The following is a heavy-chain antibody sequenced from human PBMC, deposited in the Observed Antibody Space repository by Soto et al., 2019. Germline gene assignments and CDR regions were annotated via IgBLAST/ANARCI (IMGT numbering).Heavy chain of an antibody. CDR2: FSFYGTQQ. J-gene: IGHJ4*02. D-gene: IGHD6-19*01. CDR3: AKKPRGSGWYPLDS. CDR1: GFSLSSSD. Sequence: GCLGLPCAASGFSLSSSDMHWVRQAPGKGLEWLAVFSFYGTQQFYGDSVKVRFTVSRDNTNNTLYLQINSLRTEDTDVYYCAKKPRGSGWYPLDSWGQGTPVTVYS. V-gene: IGHV3-30*18.